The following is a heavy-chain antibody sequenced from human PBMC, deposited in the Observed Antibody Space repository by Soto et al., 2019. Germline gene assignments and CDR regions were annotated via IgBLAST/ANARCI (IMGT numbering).Heavy chain of an antibody. CDR2: IIPIFGTA. Sequence: VQLVQAGAEVKKPGSSVKVSCKASGGTFSSYAISWVRQAPGQGLEWMGGIIPIFGTANYAQKFQGRVTSTADESTSKAYMQLSSLRSQDTAVYYCARSRYSSGFRGSEYSQHWGQGTLVTVSS. D-gene: IGHD6-19*01. J-gene: IGHJ1*01. V-gene: IGHV1-69*01. CDR3: ARSRYSSGFRGSEYSQH. CDR1: GGTFSSYA.